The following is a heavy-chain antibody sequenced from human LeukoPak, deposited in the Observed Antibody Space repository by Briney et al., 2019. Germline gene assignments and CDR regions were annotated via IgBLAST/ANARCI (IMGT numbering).Heavy chain of an antibody. CDR3: ARAYSGYDFFDY. V-gene: IGHV1-69*01. J-gene: IGHJ4*02. CDR1: GGTFSRYA. CDR2: IIPIFGTA. Sequence: GASVKVSCKASGGTFSRYAISWLRQAPGQGLEWMGGIIPIFGTANYAQKFQGRVTITADESTSTAYMEVSSLRSEDTAVYYCARAYSGYDFFDYWGQGILVTVSS. D-gene: IGHD5-12*01.